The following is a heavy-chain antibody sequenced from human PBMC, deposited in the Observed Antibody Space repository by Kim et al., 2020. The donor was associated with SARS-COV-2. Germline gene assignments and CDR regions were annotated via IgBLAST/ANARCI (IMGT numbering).Heavy chain of an antibody. CDR2: IRSKAYGGTT. D-gene: IGHD3-10*01. V-gene: IGHV3-49*04. J-gene: IGHJ4*02. Sequence: GGSLRLSCTASGFTFGDYAMSWVRQAPGKGLEWVGFIRSKAYGGTTEYAASVKGRFTISRDDSKSIAYLQMNSLKTEDTAVYYCTRHITMVRGVLEGWDYWGQGTLVTVSS. CDR3: TRHITMVRGVLEGWDY. CDR1: GFTFGDYA.